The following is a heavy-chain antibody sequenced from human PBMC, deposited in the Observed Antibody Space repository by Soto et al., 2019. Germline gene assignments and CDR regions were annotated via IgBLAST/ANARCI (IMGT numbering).Heavy chain of an antibody. J-gene: IGHJ4*02. CDR1: GYTFSGFY. V-gene: IGHV1-2*02. CDR3: ASAAVTGTAGLDF. Sequence: ASVKVSCKASGYTFSGFYLHWVRQAPGQGLEWMGWINPNSGGTKSEEKFQGRVTMTRDTSISTAYMELSRLTSDDTAVYYCASAAVTGTAGLDFWGQGTQVTVS. D-gene: IGHD6-19*01. CDR2: INPNSGGT.